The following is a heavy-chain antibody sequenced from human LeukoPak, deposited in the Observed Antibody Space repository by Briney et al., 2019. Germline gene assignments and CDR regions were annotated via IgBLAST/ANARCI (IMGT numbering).Heavy chain of an antibody. D-gene: IGHD6-19*01. CDR2: IYYSGST. CDR3: AREGAVFDNWFDP. CDR1: DGSISSGSYY. Sequence: SETLSLTCTVSDGSISSGSYYWSWIRQPAGKGLEWIGYIYYSGSTNYNPSLKSRVTISVDTSKNQFSLKLSSVTAADTAVYYCAREGAVFDNWFDPWGQGTLVTVSS. V-gene: IGHV4-61*10. J-gene: IGHJ5*02.